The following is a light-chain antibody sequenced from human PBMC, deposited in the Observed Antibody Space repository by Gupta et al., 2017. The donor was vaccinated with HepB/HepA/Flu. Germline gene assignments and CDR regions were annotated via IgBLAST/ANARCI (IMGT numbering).Light chain of an antibody. CDR2: KAS. J-gene: IGKJ2*01. CDR1: QSISSW. CDR3: QQYNSYSYT. Sequence: DIHMTQSPSTLSASVGDRVTITCRASQSISSWLAWYQQKPGKAPKLLIYKASILESGVPSRFSGSGSGTEFTLTISSLQPADFAIYYCQQYNSYSYTFGQGTKLEIK. V-gene: IGKV1-5*03.